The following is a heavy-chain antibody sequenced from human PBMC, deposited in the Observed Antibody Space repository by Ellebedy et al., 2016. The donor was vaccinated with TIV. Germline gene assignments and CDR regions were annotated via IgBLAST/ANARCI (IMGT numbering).Heavy chain of an antibody. CDR2: INYRGTT. CDR1: GGSISSINYF. D-gene: IGHD2-15*01. V-gene: IGHV4-39*01. CDR3: ARQGQVAHLDS. Sequence: SETLSLXXTVSGGSISSINYFWGWIRQPPGKGLEWIGAINYRGTTYYNPSLKSRITISIDTPKSQFSLKLSSVTAADTAVYYCARQGQVAHLDSWGQGTLVTVSS. J-gene: IGHJ4*02.